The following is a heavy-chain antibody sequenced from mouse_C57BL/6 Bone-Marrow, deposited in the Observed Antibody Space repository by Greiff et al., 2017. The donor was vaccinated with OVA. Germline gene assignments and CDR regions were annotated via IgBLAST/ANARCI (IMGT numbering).Heavy chain of an antibody. CDR2: IYPGSGST. CDR3: ARGYDYDGWYFDV. D-gene: IGHD2-4*01. CDR1: SYTFTSYW. V-gene: IGHV1-55*01. Sequence: VKLQQPGAELVKPGASVKMSCKASSYTFTSYWITWVKQRPGQGLEWIGDIYPGSGSTNYNEKFKSKATLTVDTSSSTAYMQLSSLTSEDSAVYYCARGYDYDGWYFDVWGTGTTVTVSS. J-gene: IGHJ1*03.